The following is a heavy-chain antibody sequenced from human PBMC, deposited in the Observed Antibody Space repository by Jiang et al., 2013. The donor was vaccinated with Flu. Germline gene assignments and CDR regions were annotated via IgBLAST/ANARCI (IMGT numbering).Heavy chain of an antibody. J-gene: IGHJ3*02. CDR3: ARDTVSDAFDI. D-gene: IGHD4-17*01. V-gene: IGHV4-59*01. CDR1: GGSIKNYY. CDR2: ISDSGST. Sequence: GTGLVKPSGTLSLTCTVSGGSIKNYYWSWIRQSPGKGLDWIGYISDSGSTKYNPSLKSRVTMSVDTSKSQFSLKLNSVTAADTAVYYCARDTVSDAFDIWAKGQWSPSLQ.